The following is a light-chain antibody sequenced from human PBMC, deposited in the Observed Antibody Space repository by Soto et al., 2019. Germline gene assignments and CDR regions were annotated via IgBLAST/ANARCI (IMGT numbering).Light chain of an antibody. CDR3: HQYRSSSWT. V-gene: IGKV3-20*01. CDR1: QSVDTF. Sequence: ENVRTQAPAALTVSPGGGATITCKASQSVDTFLAWYQQKPGQAPRLLIYGASSRATGIPDRFSGSGSGTDFTLTISRLEPEDFAVYYCHQYRSSSWTFGQGTKVDIK. CDR2: GAS. J-gene: IGKJ1*01.